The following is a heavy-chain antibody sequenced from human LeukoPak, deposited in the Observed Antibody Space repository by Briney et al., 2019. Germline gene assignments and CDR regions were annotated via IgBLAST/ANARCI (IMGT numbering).Heavy chain of an antibody. CDR1: GYPFSRYS. V-gene: IGHV3-48*01. CDR2: ISVSGGVR. Sequence: PGGAVRLSCVASGYPFSRYSRNWMRQAPGKGREWVAYISVSGGVRSYADSVKGRFTISRDDARNTLYLQMNSLRAEDTAVYYCARDPTTRSNRAQFYSDYWGQGTLVIVSS. D-gene: IGHD4-17*01. J-gene: IGHJ4*02. CDR3: ARDPTTRSNRAQFYSDY.